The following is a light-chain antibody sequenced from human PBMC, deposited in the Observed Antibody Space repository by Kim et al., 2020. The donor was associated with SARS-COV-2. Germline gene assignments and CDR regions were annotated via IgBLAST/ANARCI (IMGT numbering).Light chain of an antibody. CDR2: EVN. Sequence: GQSITISCTGTRSDIGIYNLVSWYQQHPGKAPKVMIFEVNKRPSGVSNRFSGSKSDNTASLTISGLLPEDEGDYYCCSFAHSDSVVFGGGTKVTVL. J-gene: IGLJ2*01. V-gene: IGLV2-23*02. CDR3: CSFAHSDSVV. CDR1: RSDIGIYNL.